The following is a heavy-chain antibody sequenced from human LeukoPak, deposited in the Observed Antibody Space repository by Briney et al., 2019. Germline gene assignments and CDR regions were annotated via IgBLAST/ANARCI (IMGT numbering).Heavy chain of an antibody. CDR2: INQDESEK. J-gene: IGHJ4*02. Sequence: GGSLRLSCAVSGMTFKNYWMSWFRQTPGKGLEWVATINQDESEKYYLDSVKGRFTISRDTAKNSLYLQMYSLTAEDTALCYCARYCTFRTCSGTKFDSWGPGTLVTVSS. CDR1: GMTFKNYW. V-gene: IGHV3-7*03. CDR3: ARYCTFRTCSGTKFDS. D-gene: IGHD1-1*01.